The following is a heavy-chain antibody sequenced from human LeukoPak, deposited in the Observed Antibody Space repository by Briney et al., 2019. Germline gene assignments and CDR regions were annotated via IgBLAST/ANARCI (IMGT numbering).Heavy chain of an antibody. Sequence: GGSLRLSCAASGFTFSSYAMTWVRQVPGKGLEWVSAISGSGTITYYADSVKGRFTISRDNSMNTLYLQMNSLRAEDTAVYYCAKLSSSWYSFDYWGQGTLVTVSS. J-gene: IGHJ4*02. CDR2: ISGSGTIT. CDR3: AKLSSSWYSFDY. V-gene: IGHV3-23*01. D-gene: IGHD6-13*01. CDR1: GFTFSSYA.